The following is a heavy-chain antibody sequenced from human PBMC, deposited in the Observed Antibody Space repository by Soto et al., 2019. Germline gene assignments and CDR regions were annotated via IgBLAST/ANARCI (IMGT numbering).Heavy chain of an antibody. D-gene: IGHD6-6*01. CDR3: ARVQTLVRYYYGMDV. Sequence: SETLSLTCTVSGCSISSYYWSWIRLPPGKGLEWIGYIYYSGSTNYNPSLKSRVTISVDTSKNQFSLKLSSVTAADTAVYYCARVQTLVRYYYGMDVWGQGTTVTVSS. CDR2: IYYSGST. V-gene: IGHV4-59*01. J-gene: IGHJ6*02. CDR1: GCSISSYY.